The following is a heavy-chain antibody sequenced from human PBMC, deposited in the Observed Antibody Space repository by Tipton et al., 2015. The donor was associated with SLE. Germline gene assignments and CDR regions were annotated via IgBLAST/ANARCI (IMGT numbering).Heavy chain of an antibody. J-gene: IGHJ3*01. V-gene: IGHV4-38-2*02. CDR2: MHHSGVT. CDR3: VRSLDTFDV. CDR1: GFSVSGGFY. Sequence: TLSLTCTVSGFSVSGGFYWGWIRQSTGKGLEWIASMHHSGVTYYNPSLKSRVNFSVDTSNNQLSLRLSPGTATDTAVYYCVRSLDTFDVLGQGTMVTVSS.